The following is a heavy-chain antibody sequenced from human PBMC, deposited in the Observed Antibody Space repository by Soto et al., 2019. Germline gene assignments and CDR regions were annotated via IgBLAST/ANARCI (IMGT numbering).Heavy chain of an antibody. CDR3: ARNAYYYDSSGYQSPPYYYGMDV. CDR1: GGSISSYY. CDR2: IYYSGST. D-gene: IGHD3-22*01. V-gene: IGHV4-59*01. Sequence: SETLSLTCTVSGGSISSYYWSWIRQPPGKRLECIGYIYYSGSTNYNPSLKSRATIPVDTSKNQFSLKLSSVTAADTAVYYCARNAYYYDSSGYQSPPYYYGMDVWGQGTTVTVSS. J-gene: IGHJ6*02.